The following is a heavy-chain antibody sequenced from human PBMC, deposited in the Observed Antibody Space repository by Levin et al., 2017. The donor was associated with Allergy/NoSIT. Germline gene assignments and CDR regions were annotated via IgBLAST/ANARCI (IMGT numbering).Heavy chain of an antibody. J-gene: IGHJ4*02. Sequence: GGSLRLSCAASGFTFSNAWMSWVRQAPGKGLEWVGRIKTKTDGGTPDYAAPVKGRFTISRDDSKNTLYMQMNSLKTEDTAVYYRGADTTVPGHWGQGTLVTVSS. V-gene: IGHV3-15*01. CDR3: GADTTVPGH. CDR2: IKTKTDGGTP. CDR1: GFTFSNAW. D-gene: IGHD4-17*01.